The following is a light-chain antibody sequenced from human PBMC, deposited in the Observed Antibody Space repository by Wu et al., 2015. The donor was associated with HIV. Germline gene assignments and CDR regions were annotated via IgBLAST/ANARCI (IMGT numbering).Light chain of an antibody. CDR1: QSVSSN. J-gene: IGKJ2*01. Sequence: EVVMTQSPVTLSVSQGKSATLSCRASQSVSSNLAWYQQKPGQAPRLLIYGASTRATGLPARFSGSGSGTEFTLTISSLQSEGSAVYYCQQYNNWPPYTFGQGTKLVDQT. V-gene: IGKV3-15*01. CDR3: QQYNNWPPYT. CDR2: GAS.